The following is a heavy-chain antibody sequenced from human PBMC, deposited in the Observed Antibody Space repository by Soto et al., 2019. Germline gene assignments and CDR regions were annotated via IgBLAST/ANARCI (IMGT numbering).Heavy chain of an antibody. Sequence: PGESLKISCRASGYIFTNYWITWVRQMPGQGLERMGTVDPSDSSAVYSPSFQGHVAISVDEAIKTVYLHWGSLKASDTAIYYFARRSDEGGGWFDPWGQGTLVTVSS. D-gene: IGHD3-10*01. J-gene: IGHJ5*02. V-gene: IGHV5-10-1*01. CDR1: GYIFTNYW. CDR2: VDPSDSSA. CDR3: ARRSDEGGGWFDP.